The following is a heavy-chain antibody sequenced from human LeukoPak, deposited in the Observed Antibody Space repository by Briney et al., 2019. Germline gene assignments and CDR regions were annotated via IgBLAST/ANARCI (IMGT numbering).Heavy chain of an antibody. CDR3: ARAKDSLTPTDAFEI. CDR2: IYTSGST. D-gene: IGHD3-9*01. Sequence: SETLSLTCRVSGGSISSYHWSWIRQPAGKGLEWIGRIYTSGSTNYNPSLKSRVTISVDKSKNQFSLKLSSVTAADTAVYYCARAKDSLTPTDAFEIWGQGTMVTVSS. V-gene: IGHV4-4*07. J-gene: IGHJ3*02. CDR1: GGSISSYH.